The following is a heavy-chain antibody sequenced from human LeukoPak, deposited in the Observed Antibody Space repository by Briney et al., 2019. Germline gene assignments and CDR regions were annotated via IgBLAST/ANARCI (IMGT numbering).Heavy chain of an antibody. CDR2: ISWNSGSI. Sequence: PGRSLRLSCAASGFTFDDYAMHWVRQAPGKGLEWVSGISWNSGSIGYADSVKGRFTISRDNAKNSLYLQMNSLRAEDTAVYYCARDKNKAQGYWGQGTLVTVSS. CDR1: GFTFDDYA. J-gene: IGHJ4*02. CDR3: ARDKNKAQGY. V-gene: IGHV3-9*01.